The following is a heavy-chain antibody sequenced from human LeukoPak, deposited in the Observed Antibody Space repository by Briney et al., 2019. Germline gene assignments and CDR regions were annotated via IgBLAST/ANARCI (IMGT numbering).Heavy chain of an antibody. Sequence: SETLSLTCTVSGGSISTYYWSWIRQPPGKGLECIGYIYSSGITNYNPSLKSRVTMSVDTSKNQFSLKVNSVTAADTAVYYCARDLLGRGGSFDYWGQGTLVTVSS. V-gene: IGHV4-59*01. CDR3: ARDLLGRGGSFDY. J-gene: IGHJ4*02. D-gene: IGHD3-10*01. CDR1: GGSISTYY. CDR2: IYSSGIT.